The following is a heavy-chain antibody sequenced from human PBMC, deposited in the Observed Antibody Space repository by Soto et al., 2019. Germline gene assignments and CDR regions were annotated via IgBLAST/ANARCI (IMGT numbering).Heavy chain of an antibody. J-gene: IGHJ4*03. D-gene: IGHD3-10*02. CDR1: GDSISSGSY. V-gene: IGHV4-38-2*02. CDR2: IYHGGTT. CDR3: ARGNVRVEAGNTFDY. Sequence: SETLSLTFTVSGDSISSGSYWGWIRQPPGEGPEWMASIYHGGTTFYNPSLKSRISISVDTSKNQSSLRLTSVTAADTATYYCARGNVRVEAGNTFDYWGPGTLVTVSS.